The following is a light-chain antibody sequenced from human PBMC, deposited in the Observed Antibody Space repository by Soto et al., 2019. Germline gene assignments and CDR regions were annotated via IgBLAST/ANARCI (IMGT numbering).Light chain of an antibody. J-gene: IGKJ4*01. CDR1: QSVSSSY. CDR2: GAS. Sequence: EIVLTQSPGTLSLSPGEIATLSCRAIQSVSSSYLAWYQQKPGQAPRLLIYGASSRATGIPDRFSGSGSGTDFTLTISRLEPEDFAVYYCQQYGSSPLTFGGGTKVDIK. CDR3: QQYGSSPLT. V-gene: IGKV3-20*01.